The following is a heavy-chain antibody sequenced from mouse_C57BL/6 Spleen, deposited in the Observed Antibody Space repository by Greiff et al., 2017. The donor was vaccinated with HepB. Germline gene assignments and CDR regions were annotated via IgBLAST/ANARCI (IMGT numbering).Heavy chain of an antibody. D-gene: IGHD1-1*01. CDR3: ARSRYGSSYRAMDY. J-gene: IGHJ4*01. V-gene: IGHV1-52*01. CDR2: IDPSDSET. CDR1: GYTFTSYW. Sequence: QVQLQQPGAELVRPGSSVKLSCKASGYTFTSYWMHWVKQRPIQGLEWIGNIDPSDSETHYNQKFKDKATLTVDKSSSTAYMQLSSLTSEDSAVYYSARSRYGSSYRAMDYWGQGTSVTVSS.